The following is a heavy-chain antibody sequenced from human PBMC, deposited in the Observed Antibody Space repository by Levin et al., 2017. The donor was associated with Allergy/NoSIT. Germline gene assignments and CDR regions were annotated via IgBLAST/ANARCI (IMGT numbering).Heavy chain of an antibody. CDR3: AKDPLYGDEGKAEQPQGPN. CDR1: GFTFDDYA. Sequence: AGGSLRLSCAASGFTFDDYAMHWVRQAPGKGLEWVSGISWNSGSIGYADSVKGRFTISRDNAKNSLYLQMNSLRAEDTALYYCAKDPLYGDEGKAEQPQGPNWGQGTLVTVSS. D-gene: IGHD4-17*01. CDR2: ISWNSGSI. J-gene: IGHJ4*02. V-gene: IGHV3-9*01.